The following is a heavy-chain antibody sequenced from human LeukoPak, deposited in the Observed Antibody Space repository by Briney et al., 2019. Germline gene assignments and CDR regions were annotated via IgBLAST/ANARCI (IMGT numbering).Heavy chain of an antibody. CDR3: ARRLGPDAFDI. CDR1: GGSFSGYY. CDR2: INHSGST. J-gene: IGHJ3*02. V-gene: IGHV4-34*01. Sequence: SETLSRTCAVYGGSFSGYYWSWIRQPPGKGLEWIGEINHSGSTNYNPSLKSRVTISVDTSKNQFSLKLSSVTAADTAVYYCARRLGPDAFDIWGQGTMVTVSS. D-gene: IGHD3-16*01.